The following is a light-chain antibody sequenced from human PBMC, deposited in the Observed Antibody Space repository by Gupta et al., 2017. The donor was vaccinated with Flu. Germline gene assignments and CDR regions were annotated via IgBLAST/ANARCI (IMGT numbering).Light chain of an antibody. Sequence: AIQVTQSPSSLSASIGDRVTITCRASQGIRRDLGWYQQKPGKAPKLLIYSASTLQSGVSSRFSGSGSGTHFTLTISSLQPEDFATYFCLQEYTYPRTFGQGTKVEIK. J-gene: IGKJ1*01. CDR1: QGIRRD. CDR2: SAS. CDR3: LQEYTYPRT. V-gene: IGKV1-6*01.